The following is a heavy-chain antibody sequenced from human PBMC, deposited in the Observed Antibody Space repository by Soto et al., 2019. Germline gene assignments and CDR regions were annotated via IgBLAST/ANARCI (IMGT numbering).Heavy chain of an antibody. V-gene: IGHV5-51*01. CDR1: GYSFTSYW. J-gene: IGHJ6*02. CDR3: ARTAAAGKYYNGMDV. Sequence: GESLKISCKGSGYSFTSYWIGWVRQMPGKGLECMGIVYPGDSDTRYSPSFQGQVTISADKSISTAYLQWSSLKASDTAMYYCARTAAAGKYYNGMDVWGQGTTVTVSS. D-gene: IGHD6-13*01. CDR2: VYPGDSDT.